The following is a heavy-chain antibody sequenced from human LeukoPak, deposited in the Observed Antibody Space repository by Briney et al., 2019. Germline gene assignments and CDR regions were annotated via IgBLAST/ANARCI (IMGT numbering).Heavy chain of an antibody. CDR2: MYSRGDT. J-gene: IGHJ5*02. Sequence: GGSLRLSCAASGFTVSDNYMSWVRQAPGKGLEWVSVMYSRGDTYYANSVKGRFTFSRDISKNTLYLQMNGLRTEDTAMYYCARDAPQVPAAGVLASWGQGTLVIASS. D-gene: IGHD6-13*01. CDR1: GFTVSDNY. CDR3: ARDAPQVPAAGVLAS. V-gene: IGHV3-53*01.